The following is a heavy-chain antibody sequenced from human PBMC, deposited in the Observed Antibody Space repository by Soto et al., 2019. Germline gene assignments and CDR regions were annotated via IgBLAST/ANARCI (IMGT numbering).Heavy chain of an antibody. J-gene: IGHJ4*02. CDR3: ARQRTTVVTQAYFDH. D-gene: IGHD2-21*02. Sequence: PSETLSLTCIVSGESISSSSYYWFWIRQPPGKGLEWIGSIYYSGRTYYNPSFKSRVTISIDTSKNQFSLKLSSVTATDTAVYYCARQRTTVVTQAYFDHWGQGALVTVSS. CDR1: GESISSSSYY. CDR2: IYYSGRT. V-gene: IGHV4-39*01.